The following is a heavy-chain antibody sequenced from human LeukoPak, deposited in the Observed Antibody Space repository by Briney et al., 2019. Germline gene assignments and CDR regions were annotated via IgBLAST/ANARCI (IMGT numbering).Heavy chain of an antibody. J-gene: IGHJ3*02. D-gene: IGHD2-8*01. Sequence: GGSLRLSCAASGFTVSSNYMSWVRQAPGKGVEWVSVIYSGGSTNYADSGKGRFTISRDNNKNTLYLQMTSLSAEDTPVYYCPSGRLGYCTNGVCYDAFDIWGQGTMVTVSS. V-gene: IGHV3-53*01. CDR3: PSGRLGYCTNGVCYDAFDI. CDR2: IYSGGST. CDR1: GFTVSSNY.